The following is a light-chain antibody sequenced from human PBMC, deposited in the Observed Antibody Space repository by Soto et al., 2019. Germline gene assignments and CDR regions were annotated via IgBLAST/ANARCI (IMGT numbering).Light chain of an antibody. CDR2: GNS. CDR1: SSNIGASYA. V-gene: IGLV1-40*01. Sequence: QSVLKQPPSVSGAPGQRVTISCTGSSSNIGASYAVHWYQQLPGTAPKLLIYGNSNRPSGVPDRFSGSKSGTSASLAITGLQAEDEADYYCQSYDSSLSGSVFGGGTKLTVL. CDR3: QSYDSSLSGSV. J-gene: IGLJ3*02.